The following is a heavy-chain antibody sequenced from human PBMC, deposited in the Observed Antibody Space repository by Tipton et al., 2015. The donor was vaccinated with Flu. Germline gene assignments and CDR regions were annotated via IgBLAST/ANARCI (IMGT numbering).Heavy chain of an antibody. CDR3: AKSGGFDS. CDR2: IRSDETTE. D-gene: IGHD1-26*01. Sequence: SLRLSCAASGFSFSNSGMHWVRQAPGKGLEWVAHIRSDETTEYADSVKGRFTISRDNSKDMLYLQMNSLRAEDTAVFYCAKSGGFDSWNQGALVIVSS. CDR1: GFSFSNSG. J-gene: IGHJ4*02. V-gene: IGHV3-30*02.